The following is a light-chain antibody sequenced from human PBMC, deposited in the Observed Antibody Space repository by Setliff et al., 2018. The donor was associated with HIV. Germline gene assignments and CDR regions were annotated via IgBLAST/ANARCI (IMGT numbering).Light chain of an antibody. J-gene: IGLJ1*01. Sequence: QSALTQPPSASGTPGQRVTISCSGSSSNIGSNIVNWYQHLPGTASKLLIYRNNQRPSGVPDRFSGSKSGTSASLAISGLQSEDEADYYCATWDDSLNGNVFGSGTKVTVL. CDR2: RNN. CDR1: SSNIGSNI. V-gene: IGLV1-44*01. CDR3: ATWDDSLNGNV.